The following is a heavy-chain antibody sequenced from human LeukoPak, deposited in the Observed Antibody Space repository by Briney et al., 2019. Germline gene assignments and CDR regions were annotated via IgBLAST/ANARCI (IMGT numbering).Heavy chain of an antibody. V-gene: IGHV3-49*04. CDR1: GFTFSDYA. D-gene: IGHD5-18*01. Sequence: PGGSLRLSCTASGFTFSDYAMSWVRQAPGKGLEWVGFIRSKAYGGTTEYAASVKGRFTISRDDSKSIAYLQMSSLKTEDTAVYYCTRDFVEGYSYDRSAWLWGQGTLVTVSS. J-gene: IGHJ4*02. CDR2: IRSKAYGGTT. CDR3: TRDFVEGYSYDRSAWL.